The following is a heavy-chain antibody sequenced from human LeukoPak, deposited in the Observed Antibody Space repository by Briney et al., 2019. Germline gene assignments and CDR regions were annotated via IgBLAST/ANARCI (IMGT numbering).Heavy chain of an antibody. CDR2: IDPSDSYT. CDR1: GYSVTNYW. V-gene: IGHV5-10-1*01. CDR3: ARRAEPSSGWHVIAY. Sequence: GESLRISCKGSGYSVTNYWISWVRQMPGKGLEWMGRIDPSDSYTTYSPSFQGHVTISADKSISTAYLQWTSLKASHTAMYYCARRAEPSSGWHVIAYWGQGTLVTVSS. D-gene: IGHD6-19*01. J-gene: IGHJ4*02.